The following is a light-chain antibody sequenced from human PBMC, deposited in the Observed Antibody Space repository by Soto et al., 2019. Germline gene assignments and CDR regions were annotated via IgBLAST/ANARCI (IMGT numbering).Light chain of an antibody. CDR1: QSVSSSY. Sequence: EIVMTQSPATLSVSPGGRATLSCRAWQSVSSSYLAWYQQKPGQAPRLLIYGASSRATGIPDRFSGSGSGTDFTLTISRLEPEDFAVYYCQQYGSSPKTFGQGTKVDIK. J-gene: IGKJ1*01. V-gene: IGKV3-20*01. CDR3: QQYGSSPKT. CDR2: GAS.